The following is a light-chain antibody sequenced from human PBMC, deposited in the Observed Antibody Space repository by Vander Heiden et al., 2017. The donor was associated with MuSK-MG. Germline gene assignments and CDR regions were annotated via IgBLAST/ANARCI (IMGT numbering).Light chain of an antibody. CDR1: QSVSSSY. CDR3: QQDGSSPRT. Sequence: EIVLTQSPVTLSLSPGERATLSCRASQSVSSSYLAWYQQKPGQAPRLLIYGASSRATGIPDRFSGSGSGTDFTLSISRLEPEDFAVYYCQQDGSSPRTFGQGTKLEIK. J-gene: IGKJ1*01. V-gene: IGKV3-20*01. CDR2: GAS.